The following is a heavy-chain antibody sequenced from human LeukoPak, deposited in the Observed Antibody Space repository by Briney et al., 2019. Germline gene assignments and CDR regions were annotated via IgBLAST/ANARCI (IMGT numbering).Heavy chain of an antibody. V-gene: IGHV1-8*01. CDR1: GYTFTSND. J-gene: IGHJ4*02. CDR2: MNPNTGST. D-gene: IGHD2-21*01. Sequence: ASVEVSCKASGYTFTSNDIHWVRQATGQGLEWMGWMNPNTGSTGYAQKFQGRVTMTRNTSISTAYMELSSLRSEDTAVYYCAKGPFFCGGDCWGQGTLVTVSS. CDR3: AKGPFFCGGDC.